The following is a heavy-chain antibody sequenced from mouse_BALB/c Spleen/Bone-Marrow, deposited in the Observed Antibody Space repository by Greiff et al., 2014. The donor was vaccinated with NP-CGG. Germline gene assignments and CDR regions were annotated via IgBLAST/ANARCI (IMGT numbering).Heavy chain of an antibody. CDR2: ILPGSGNT. Sequence: QVQLQQSGTELMKPGASVKISCKAPGYTFSSYWIEWVKQRPGHGHEWIGEILPGSGNTNYNENFKGKATFTADTSSNTAYMQLSSLTSEDSAVYYCARYYDYAWFAYWGQGTLVTVSA. D-gene: IGHD2-4*01. CDR3: ARYYDYAWFAY. V-gene: IGHV1-9*01. CDR1: GYTFSSYW. J-gene: IGHJ3*01.